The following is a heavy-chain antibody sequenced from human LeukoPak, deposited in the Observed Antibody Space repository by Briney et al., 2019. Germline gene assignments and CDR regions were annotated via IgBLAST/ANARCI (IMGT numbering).Heavy chain of an antibody. CDR1: GYSFTSYW. CDR2: IDPSDSYT. Sequence: GESLKISCKGSGYSFTSYWISWVRQMPGKGLEWMGRIDPSDSYTNYSPSFQGHVTISADKSISTAYLQWSSLKASDTAMYYCARGGDIVVVPAATPLDPRGQGTLVTVSS. J-gene: IGHJ5*02. D-gene: IGHD2-2*01. CDR3: ARGGDIVVVPAATPLDP. V-gene: IGHV5-10-1*01.